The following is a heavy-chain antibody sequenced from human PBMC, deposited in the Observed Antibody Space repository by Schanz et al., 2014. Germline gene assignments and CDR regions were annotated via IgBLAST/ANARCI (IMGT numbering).Heavy chain of an antibody. J-gene: IGHJ4*02. Sequence: QVQLVESGGGVVQPGRSLRLSCTASGFSFGIHAMHWVRQAPGKGLEWVALISHHGNDKYYVDSVKGRFTISRDNSKNTLYLQMNSLRPEDTAFYYCTRDQWEWGRSNDFDYWGQGTLVAVSS. CDR1: GFSFGIHA. CDR2: ISHHGNDK. D-gene: IGHD1-26*01. CDR3: TRDQWEWGRSNDFDY. V-gene: IGHV3-30*04.